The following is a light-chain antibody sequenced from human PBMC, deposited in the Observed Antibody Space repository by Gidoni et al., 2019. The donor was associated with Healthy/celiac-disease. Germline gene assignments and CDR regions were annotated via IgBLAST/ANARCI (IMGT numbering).Light chain of an antibody. V-gene: IGKV4-1*01. Sequence: DIVMTQSPDSLAVSLGERATINCKSSQSVLYSSNNKNYLACYQQKPGQPPTLLIYWASTRESGVPDRLSGGGSGTDFTLTISTLQVEEVPFYYCQQNYSTLFTSGPGTKWISN. J-gene: IGKJ3*01. CDR3: QQNYSTLFT. CDR1: QSVLYSSNNKNY. CDR2: WAS.